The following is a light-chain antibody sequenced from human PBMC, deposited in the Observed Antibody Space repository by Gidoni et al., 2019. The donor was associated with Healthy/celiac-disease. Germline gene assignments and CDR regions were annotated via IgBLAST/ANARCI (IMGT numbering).Light chain of an antibody. V-gene: IGKV1-5*01. CDR2: DAS. J-gene: IGKJ1*01. CDR1: QSISSW. Sequence: IQMTQSPSTLSASVGDRVTITCRDSQSISSWLAWYQQKPGKAPKLLIYDASRLESGVPSRFSGSGSGTEFTLTISSLQPDDFATYYCQQYNSYSRAFGQGTKVEIK. CDR3: QQYNSYSRA.